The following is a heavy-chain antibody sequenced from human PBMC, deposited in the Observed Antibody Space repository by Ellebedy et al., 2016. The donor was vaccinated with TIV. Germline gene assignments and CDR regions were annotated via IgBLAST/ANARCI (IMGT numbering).Heavy chain of an antibody. Sequence: GESLKISCAASGFTFSRYWMSWLRQAPGKGLEYVAHIKFDEIEAYHADSVKGRFVISRDNARKSLYLQMNNLRVDDTGVYYCARDTVEVPSGDAFDLWGQGTTVTVSS. D-gene: IGHD2-2*01. J-gene: IGHJ3*01. CDR3: ARDTVEVPSGDAFDL. CDR2: IKFDEIEA. V-gene: IGHV3-7*04. CDR1: GFTFSRYW.